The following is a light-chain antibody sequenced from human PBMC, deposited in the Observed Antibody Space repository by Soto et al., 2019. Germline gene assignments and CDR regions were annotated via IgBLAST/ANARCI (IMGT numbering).Light chain of an antibody. CDR3: HQRQSWPRT. CDR2: PTS. CDR1: HCINTR. V-gene: IGKV3-11*01. J-gene: IGKJ1*01. Sequence: EIGLTQSPATLSSFPGDRVPLSCRASHCINTRLAWYQHRPGQAPRLLIYPTSIRAAGIPARFSASGSGTDFTLTISDVQPEDCARYYCHQRQSWPRTFGQGTKVDI.